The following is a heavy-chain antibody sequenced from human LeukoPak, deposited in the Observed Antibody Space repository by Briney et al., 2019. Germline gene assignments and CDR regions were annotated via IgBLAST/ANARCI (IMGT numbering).Heavy chain of an antibody. V-gene: IGHV4-59*08. CDR2: IYYSGST. J-gene: IGHJ3*02. Sequence: SETLSLTCTVSGGSISSYYWSWIRQPPGKGLEWIGYIYYSGSTNYNPSLKSRVTISVDTSKNQFSLKLSSVTAADTAVYYCARRLVSSWYEDDAFDIWGQGTMVTVSS. CDR1: GGSISSYY. D-gene: IGHD6-13*01. CDR3: ARRLVSSWYEDDAFDI.